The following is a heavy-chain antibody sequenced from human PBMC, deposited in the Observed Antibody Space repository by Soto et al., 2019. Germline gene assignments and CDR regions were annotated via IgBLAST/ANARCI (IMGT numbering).Heavy chain of an antibody. D-gene: IGHD7-27*01. CDR1: GDSISNLDYF. Sequence: SETLSLTCSVSGDSISNLDYFWAWIRQPPGQALEYIGYIYKSATTYYNPSFESRVAISVDTSNSQFSLNVTSVTAADTAVYFCARGRYCLTGRCFPNWFDSWGQGALVTVSS. J-gene: IGHJ5*01. V-gene: IGHV4-30-4*01. CDR2: IYKSATT. CDR3: ARGRYCLTGRCFPNWFDS.